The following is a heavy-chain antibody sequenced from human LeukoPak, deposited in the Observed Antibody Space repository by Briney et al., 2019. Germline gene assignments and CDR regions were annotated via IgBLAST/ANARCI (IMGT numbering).Heavy chain of an antibody. J-gene: IGHJ6*02. CDR3: AKGTIFGVAPTPYYYGMDV. Sequence: GGSLRLSCAASGFTFSAFWMHWVRQAPGKGLVWVSRINSDGSSTTYADSVKGRFTISRDNSKNTLYLQMNSLRAEDTAVYYCAKGTIFGVAPTPYYYGMDVWGQGTTVTVSS. CDR1: GFTFSAFW. D-gene: IGHD3-3*01. CDR2: INSDGSST. V-gene: IGHV3-74*01.